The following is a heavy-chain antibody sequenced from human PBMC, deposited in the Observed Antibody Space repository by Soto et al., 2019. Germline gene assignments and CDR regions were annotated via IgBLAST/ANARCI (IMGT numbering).Heavy chain of an antibody. D-gene: IGHD4-17*01. CDR1: GGSMSSSNYY. CDR3: ATYGGGTGRFDY. CDR2: SGTT. J-gene: IGHJ4*02. V-gene: IGHV4-39*01. Sequence: SETLSLTCTVSGGSMSSSNYYWGWIRQPPGKGLEWIGSGTTYYNPSLRSRVTTSVDTSKNQFSLKLNSVTAADTAVYYCATYGGGTGRFDYWGQGALVTVSS.